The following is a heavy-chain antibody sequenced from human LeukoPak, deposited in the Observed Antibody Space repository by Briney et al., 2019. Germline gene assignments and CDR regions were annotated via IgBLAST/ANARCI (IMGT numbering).Heavy chain of an antibody. J-gene: IGHJ4*02. CDR3: ARLQDYYDSSGYYFDY. D-gene: IGHD3-22*01. CDR1: GGSFSGYY. CDR2: INHSGST. V-gene: IGHV4-34*01. Sequence: SETLSLTCAVYGGSFSGYYWSWIRQPPGKGLEWIGEINHSGSTNYNPSLKSRVTISVDTSKNQFSLKLSSVTAADTAVYYCARLQDYYDSSGYYFDYWGQGTLSPSPQ.